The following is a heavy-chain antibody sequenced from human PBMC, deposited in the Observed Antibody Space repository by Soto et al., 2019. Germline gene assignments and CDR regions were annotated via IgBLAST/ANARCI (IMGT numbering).Heavy chain of an antibody. CDR1: GFTFSSYS. V-gene: IGHV3-48*01. J-gene: IGHJ4*02. CDR2: ISSSSSTI. CDR3: ASAPYYYGSGSYPAYYFDY. D-gene: IGHD3-10*01. Sequence: GGSLRLACAASGFTFSSYSMNWVRQAPGKGLEWVSYISSSSSTIYYADSVKGRFTISRDNAKNSLYLQMNSLRAEDTAVYYCASAPYYYGSGSYPAYYFDYWGQGTLVTVSS.